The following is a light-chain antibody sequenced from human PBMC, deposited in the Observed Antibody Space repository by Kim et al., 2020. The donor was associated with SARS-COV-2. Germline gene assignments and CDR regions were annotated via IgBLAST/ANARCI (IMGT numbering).Light chain of an antibody. CDR1: SLRSYE. Sequence: ALEETVRSTCQGDSLRSYEASWYQQKPEQAPVLVIYGKNHRPSGITDRFSGSSAGNTAYLTITGAQAEDEADYYCNSRDSSGNHYVFGTGTKVTVL. V-gene: IGLV3-19*01. CDR3: NSRDSSGNHYV. CDR2: GKN. J-gene: IGLJ1*01.